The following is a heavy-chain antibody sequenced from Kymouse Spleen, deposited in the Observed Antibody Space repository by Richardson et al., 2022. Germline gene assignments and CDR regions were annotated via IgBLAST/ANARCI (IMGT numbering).Heavy chain of an antibody. J-gene: IGHJ4*02. CDR3: TIRGSWDY. D-gene: IGHD6-13*01. V-gene: IGHV3-73*02. Sequence: EVQLVESGGGLVQPGGSLKLSCAASGFTFSGSAMHWVRQASGKGLEWVGRIRSKANSYATAYAASVKGRFTISRDDSKNTAYLQMNSLKTEDTAVYYCTIRGSWDYWGQGTLVTVSS. CDR1: GFTFSGSA. CDR2: IRSKANSYAT.